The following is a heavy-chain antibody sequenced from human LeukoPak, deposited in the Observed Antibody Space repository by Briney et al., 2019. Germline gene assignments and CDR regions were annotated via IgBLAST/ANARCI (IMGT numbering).Heavy chain of an antibody. CDR3: AKAYYYYGMDV. J-gene: IGHJ6*02. CDR1: GFTFDDYA. Sequence: GRSLRLSCAASGFTFDDYAMHWVRQALGKGLEWVSGISWNSGSIGYADSVKGRFTISRDNAKNSLYLQMNSLRAEDTALYYCAKAYYYYGMDVWGQGTTVTVSS. CDR2: ISWNSGSI. V-gene: IGHV3-9*01.